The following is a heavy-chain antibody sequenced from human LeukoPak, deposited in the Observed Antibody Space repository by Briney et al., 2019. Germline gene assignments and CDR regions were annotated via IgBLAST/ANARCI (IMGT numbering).Heavy chain of an antibody. CDR2: INHSGST. CDR1: GGSFSGYY. D-gene: IGHD3-22*01. CDR3: ARRARYYYDSSGYYYDY. J-gene: IGHJ4*02. V-gene: IGHV4-34*01. Sequence: PSETLSLTCAVYGGSFSGYYWSWIRQPPGKGLEWIGEINHSGSTNYSPSLKSRVTISVDTSKNQFSLKLSSVTAADTAVYYCARRARYYYDSSGYYYDYWGQGTLVTVSS.